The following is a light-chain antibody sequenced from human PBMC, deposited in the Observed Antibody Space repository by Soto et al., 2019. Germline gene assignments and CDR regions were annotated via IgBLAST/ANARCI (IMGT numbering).Light chain of an antibody. CDR1: QSINNY. Sequence: DIQMTQTPSSLSASVGDTVTITCRASQSINNYLNWYQQKPGKAPNLLIYGASSLQSGVPSRFSGSGSETDFTLTISSLQPEDFATYYCHQSYSLPRTFGQGTKVEVK. J-gene: IGKJ1*01. V-gene: IGKV1-39*01. CDR3: HQSYSLPRT. CDR2: GAS.